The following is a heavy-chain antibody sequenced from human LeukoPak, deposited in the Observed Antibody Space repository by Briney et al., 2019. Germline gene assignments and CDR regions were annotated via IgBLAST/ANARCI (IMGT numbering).Heavy chain of an antibody. D-gene: IGHD6-19*01. Sequence: ASVTVSFTASGYTFTAYYLHWVRQAPAQGLEWMGWINPNSGGTNFAQKFQGRVTMTRDTSITTAYMELSRLRSDDTAVYYCAKGISVAQYFDAWGQGALVTVSS. V-gene: IGHV1-2*02. J-gene: IGHJ4*02. CDR2: INPNSGGT. CDR1: GYTFTAYY. CDR3: AKGISVAQYFDA.